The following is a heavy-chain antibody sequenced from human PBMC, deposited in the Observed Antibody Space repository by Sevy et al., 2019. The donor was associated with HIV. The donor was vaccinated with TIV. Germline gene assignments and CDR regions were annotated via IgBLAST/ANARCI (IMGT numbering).Heavy chain of an antibody. D-gene: IGHD7-27*01. CDR1: GFTFSNFW. CDR2: INQDERHI. CDR3: ARDPDWGALDR. J-gene: IGHJ5*02. Sequence: GGSLRLSCEVSGFTFSNFWMTWVRQSPGKGLELVAYINQDERHINLLDSVRGRFTISRDNAKNSLYLQMDSLRAEDTAIYYCARDPDWGALDRWGQGTLVTVSS. V-gene: IGHV3-7*01.